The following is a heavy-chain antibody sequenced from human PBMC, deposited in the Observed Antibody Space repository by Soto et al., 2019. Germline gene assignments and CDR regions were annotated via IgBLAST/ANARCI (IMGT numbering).Heavy chain of an antibody. CDR2: MSGSGDNT. CDR1: GCTFSSHA. D-gene: IGHD4-4*01. V-gene: IGHV3-23*01. Sequence: EVQLLESGGGLVQPGGSLRLSCAASGCTFSSHAMSWVRQAPGKGLEWVSSMSGSGDNTYQADSVKGRFTGSRDNSKNTLYLQMNSLRVEDTAVYYCAKGSYTNYNWFDPWGQGTLVTVSS. J-gene: IGHJ5*02. CDR3: AKGSYTNYNWFDP.